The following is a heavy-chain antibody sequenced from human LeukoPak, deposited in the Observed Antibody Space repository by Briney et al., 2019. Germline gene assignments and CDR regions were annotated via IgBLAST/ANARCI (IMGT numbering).Heavy chain of an antibody. CDR1: EFSVGSNY. CDR3: AKSPVSSCRGSFCYPFDY. CDR2: IYSGGST. V-gene: IGHV3-66*01. J-gene: IGHJ4*02. Sequence: GGSLRLSCAASEFSVGSNYMTWVRQAPGKGLEWVSPIYSGGSTYYADSVKGRFTISRDNSKNTLYLQMNTLRAEDTAVYFCAKSPVSSCRGSFCYPFDYWGQGNLVTVSS. D-gene: IGHD2-15*01.